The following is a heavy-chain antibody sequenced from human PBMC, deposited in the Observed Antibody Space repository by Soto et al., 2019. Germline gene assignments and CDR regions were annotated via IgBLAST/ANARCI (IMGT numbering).Heavy chain of an antibody. Sequence: GGSLRLSCAASGFTFSSDAMSWVRQAPGKGLEWVSAISGSGGSTYYADSVKGRFTISRDNSKNTLYLQMNSLRAEDTAVYYCAKDRSRTIFGVVPDYGMDVWGQGTTVTVSS. V-gene: IGHV3-23*01. J-gene: IGHJ6*02. CDR3: AKDRSRTIFGVVPDYGMDV. CDR1: GFTFSSDA. D-gene: IGHD3-3*01. CDR2: ISGSGGST.